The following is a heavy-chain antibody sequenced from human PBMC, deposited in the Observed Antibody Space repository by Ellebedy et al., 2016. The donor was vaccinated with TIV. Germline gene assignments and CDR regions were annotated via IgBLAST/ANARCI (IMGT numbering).Heavy chain of an antibody. Sequence: SETLSLXXTVSGVSIYSSSYYWGWIRQPPGKGLEWIGSIYYSGSTYYNPSLKSRVTMSVDTSKNQFSLKVTSVTAADTAVYYCTRVKLGDRADYRLDYWGQGTQVTVSS. CDR2: IYYSGST. D-gene: IGHD4/OR15-4a*01. CDR3: TRVKLGDRADYRLDY. CDR1: GVSIYSSSYY. J-gene: IGHJ4*02. V-gene: IGHV4-39*07.